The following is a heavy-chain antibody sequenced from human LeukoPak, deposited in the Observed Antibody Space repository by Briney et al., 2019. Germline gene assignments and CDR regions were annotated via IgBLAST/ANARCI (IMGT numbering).Heavy chain of an antibody. D-gene: IGHD6-6*01. CDR2: VYSGGET. V-gene: IGHV3-66*01. J-gene: IGHJ4*02. CDR1: GFTVCSDY. Sequence: GGSLSLSCAPSGFTVCSDYITWVRQAPGKGLEWVSVVYSGGETYYAESVKGRFTVSRDNSKNTVYLQMNSLRAEDTAVYFCARGGMAARPSDSWAQGPLVTVSS. CDR3: ARGGMAARPSDS.